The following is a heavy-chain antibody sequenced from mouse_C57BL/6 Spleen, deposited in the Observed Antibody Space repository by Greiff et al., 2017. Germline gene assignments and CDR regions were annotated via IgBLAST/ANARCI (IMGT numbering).Heavy chain of an antibody. CDR2: INYDGSST. Sequence: DVQLVESEGGLVQPGSSMKLSCTASGFTFSDYYMAWVRQVPEKGLEWVANINYDGSSTYYLDSLKSRFIISRDNAKNILYLQMSSLKSEDTATYYCARGLRSGFDYWGQGTTLTVSS. CDR1: GFTFSDYY. J-gene: IGHJ2*01. CDR3: ARGLRSGFDY. V-gene: IGHV5-16*01. D-gene: IGHD1-1*01.